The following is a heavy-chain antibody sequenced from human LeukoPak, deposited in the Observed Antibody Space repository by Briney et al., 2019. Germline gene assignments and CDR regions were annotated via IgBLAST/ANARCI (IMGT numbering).Heavy chain of an antibody. Sequence: GRSLRLSCAASGFTFSSYPIHWVRQAPGKGLEWVAVISYDEGVKYYADSVEGRFTVSRDNSKNTLYLQMNSLRAEDTAVYYCAKARRTYDSSGRADYWGQGTLVTVSS. J-gene: IGHJ4*02. D-gene: IGHD3-22*01. CDR3: AKARRTYDSSGRADY. V-gene: IGHV3-30-3*01. CDR2: ISYDEGVK. CDR1: GFTFSSYP.